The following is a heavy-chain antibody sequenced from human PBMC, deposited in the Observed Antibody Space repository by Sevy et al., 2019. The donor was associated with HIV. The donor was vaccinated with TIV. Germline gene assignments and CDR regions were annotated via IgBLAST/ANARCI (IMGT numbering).Heavy chain of an antibody. CDR2: IYYSGST. CDR1: GGSISSYY. V-gene: IGHV4-59*01. D-gene: IGHD3-16*01. CDR3: AGAYDGDSKRITLISGAFDI. Sequence: SETLSLTCTVSGGSISSYYWSWIRQPPGKGLEWIGYIYYSGSTNYNPSLKSRVTISVDTSKNQFSLKLSSVTAADTAVYYCAGAYDGDSKRITLISGAFDIWGQGTMVTVSS. J-gene: IGHJ3*02.